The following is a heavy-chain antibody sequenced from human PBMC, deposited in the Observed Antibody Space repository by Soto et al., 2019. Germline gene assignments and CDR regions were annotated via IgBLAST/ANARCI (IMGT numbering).Heavy chain of an antibody. D-gene: IGHD1-26*01. J-gene: IGHJ4*02. CDR2: ISENGDRQ. CDR3: ARRLAPTISALGY. V-gene: IGHV3-30*09. Sequence: QEQLEQSGGGVVQAGSSLRLSCTASGLTFSAAAFHWVRQAPGKGLQWGAVISENGDRQYSTESVRGRFVISRDSSKNTVYLQMSSLRPEDTGVYFCARRLAPTISALGYWGQGALVTVSS. CDR1: GLTFSAAA.